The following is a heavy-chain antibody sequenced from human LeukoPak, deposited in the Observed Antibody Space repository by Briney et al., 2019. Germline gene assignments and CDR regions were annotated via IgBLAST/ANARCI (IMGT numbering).Heavy chain of an antibody. CDR1: GYRFTTYW. CDR2: IYSCYSDT. CDR3: ARQFRDSSGYYSYYFDY. J-gene: IGHJ4*02. D-gene: IGHD3-22*01. V-gene: IGHV5-51*01. Sequence: GESLKISCKGSGYRFTTYWNGWVRQMPGGGLELMGIIYSCYSDTRYSPSFKGQVTISPDKSISTAYLQWSSMKASDTAMYYCARQFRDSSGYYSYYFDYWGQGTLVTVSS.